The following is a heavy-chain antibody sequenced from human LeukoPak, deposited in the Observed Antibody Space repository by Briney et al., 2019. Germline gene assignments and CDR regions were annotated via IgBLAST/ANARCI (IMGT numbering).Heavy chain of an antibody. Sequence: GGSLRLSCAASGFNFRGYWMTWVRQAPGKGLQWVASIKQDGSDEYHVDSVKGRFTVSRDNAKNSMYLQMNNLRGEDTAVYYCTKNIAAPGRVDYQYYAMDEWGQGTTVTVS. CDR2: IKQDGSDE. CDR3: TKNIAAPGRVDYQYYAMDE. D-gene: IGHD6-25*01. J-gene: IGHJ6*02. CDR1: GFNFRGYW. V-gene: IGHV3-7*01.